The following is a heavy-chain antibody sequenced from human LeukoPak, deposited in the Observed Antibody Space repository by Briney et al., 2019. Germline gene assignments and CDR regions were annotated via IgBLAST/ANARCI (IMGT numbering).Heavy chain of an antibody. Sequence: ASVKVSCKASGYTFTGYYMHWVRQAPGQGLEWMGWINPNSGGTNYAQKFQGRVTMTRDTSISTAYMELSRLRSDDTAVYYCARDLGDGYNPINWYFDLWGRGTLVTVSS. D-gene: IGHD5-24*01. CDR1: GYTFTGYY. CDR2: INPNSGGT. CDR3: ARDLGDGYNPINWYFDL. J-gene: IGHJ2*01. V-gene: IGHV1-2*02.